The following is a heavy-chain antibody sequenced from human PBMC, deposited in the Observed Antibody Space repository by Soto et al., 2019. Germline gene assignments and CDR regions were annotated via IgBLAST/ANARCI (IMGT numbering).Heavy chain of an antibody. CDR1: GYTFTGYY. CDR2: INPNSGGT. Sequence: QVQLVQSGAEVEKPGASVKVSCKASGYTFTGYYMHWVRQAPGQGLEWMGWINPNSGGTKYAQKLQGRVTMTTDTSTSTAYMELRSLRSDDTAVYYCARVGRGYDTRWFDPWGQGTLVTVSS. CDR3: ARVGRGYDTRWFDP. D-gene: IGHD3-3*01. J-gene: IGHJ5*02. V-gene: IGHV1-2*02.